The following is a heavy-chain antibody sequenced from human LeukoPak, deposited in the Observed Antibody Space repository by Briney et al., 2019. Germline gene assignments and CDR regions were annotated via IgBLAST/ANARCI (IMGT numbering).Heavy chain of an antibody. CDR2: IKHDGSEK. CDR3: AREIRPRNYDESTGYFNY. V-gene: IGHV3-7*01. J-gene: IGHJ4*02. Sequence: GGSLRLSCAASGISVSNDYMSWVRQAPGKGLEWVANIKHDGSEKYYADSVKGRFSIFRDNAKTSVYLQLNSLRGEDTAVYYCAREIRPRNYDESTGYFNYWGQGTLVTVSS. D-gene: IGHD3-22*01. CDR1: GISVSNDY.